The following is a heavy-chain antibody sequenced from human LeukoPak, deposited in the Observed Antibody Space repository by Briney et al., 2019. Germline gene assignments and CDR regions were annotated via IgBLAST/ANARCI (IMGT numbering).Heavy chain of an antibody. CDR1: GFTFSSYG. Sequence: GGSLRLSCAASGFTFSSYGMHWVRQAPGKGLEWVAFIRYDGSNRYYADSVKGRFTISRDNSKNTLYLQMNSLRAEDTAVYYCAKGNEGRGVAFDYWGQGTLVTVSS. J-gene: IGHJ4*02. CDR2: IRYDGSNR. CDR3: AKGNEGRGVAFDY. V-gene: IGHV3-30*02. D-gene: IGHD2-15*01.